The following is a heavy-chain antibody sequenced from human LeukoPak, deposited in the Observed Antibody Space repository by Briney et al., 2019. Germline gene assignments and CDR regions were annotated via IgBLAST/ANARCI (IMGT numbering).Heavy chain of an antibody. Sequence: PSETLSLTCTVSGGSISSSSYYWGWIRQPPGKGLEWIGSIYYSGNTYYNPSLKSRVTILVDTSKNQFSLKLSSLTAADTAVYYCARGRDLSYWGQGTLVTVSS. CDR3: ARGRDLSY. D-gene: IGHD2-21*01. V-gene: IGHV4-39*07. CDR2: IYYSGNT. CDR1: GGSISSSSYY. J-gene: IGHJ4*02.